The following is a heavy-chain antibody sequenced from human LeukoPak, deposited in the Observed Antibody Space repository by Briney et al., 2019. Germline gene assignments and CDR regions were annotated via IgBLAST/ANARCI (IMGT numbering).Heavy chain of an antibody. D-gene: IGHD6-13*01. CDR3: ARDKDTSSCLVY. CDR2: IYYSGST. J-gene: IGHJ4*02. Sequence: SETLSLTCTVSGGSISSYYWSWIRQPPGKGLEWIGYIYYSGSTKYNPSLKSRVTISVDTSKNQFSLKLSSVTAADTAVYYCARDKDTSSCLVYWGQGTLVTVSS. V-gene: IGHV4-59*01. CDR1: GGSISSYY.